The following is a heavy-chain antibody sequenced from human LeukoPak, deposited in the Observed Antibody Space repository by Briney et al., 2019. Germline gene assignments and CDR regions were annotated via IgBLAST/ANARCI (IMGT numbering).Heavy chain of an antibody. Sequence: GGSLRLSCAASGFTFSSYWMTWVRQAPGKGLEWVANIKYDGSEKDYMDSVKGRFTISRDNAKNSLYLQMNSMRAEDTAVYYCARDIEAAGLFLDYWGQGTLVTVSS. CDR2: IKYDGSEK. V-gene: IGHV3-7*01. CDR1: GFTFSSYW. D-gene: IGHD6-13*01. J-gene: IGHJ4*02. CDR3: ARDIEAAGLFLDY.